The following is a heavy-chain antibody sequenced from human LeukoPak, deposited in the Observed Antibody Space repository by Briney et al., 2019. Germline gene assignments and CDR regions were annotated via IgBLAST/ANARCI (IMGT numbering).Heavy chain of an antibody. J-gene: IGHJ3*02. CDR2: IYYSGST. CDR3: ASQSGYYSAFDI. Sequence: SETLSLTCTVSGGSISSYYWSWIRQPPGKGLEWIGYIYYSGSTNYNPSLRSRVTISVDTSKNQFSLKLSSVTAADTAVYYCASQSGYYSAFDIWGQGTMVTVSS. V-gene: IGHV4-59*08. D-gene: IGHD3-22*01. CDR1: GGSISSYY.